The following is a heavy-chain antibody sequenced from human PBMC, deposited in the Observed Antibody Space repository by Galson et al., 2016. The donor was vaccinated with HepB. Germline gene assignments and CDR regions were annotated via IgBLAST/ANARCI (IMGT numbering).Heavy chain of an antibody. CDR2: IWPDASNE. Sequence: SLRLSCAASGLSFSANAMHWVRQAPGKGLEWVAVIWPDASNEKYGDAVKGRFTISRDNSKNTLYLQMNNLRVEDTAVYYCAKEGHYGGHFYMDVWGRGTTVTVSS. D-gene: IGHD4-17*01. V-gene: IGHV3-33*06. CDR1: GLSFSANA. J-gene: IGHJ6*03. CDR3: AKEGHYGGHFYMDV.